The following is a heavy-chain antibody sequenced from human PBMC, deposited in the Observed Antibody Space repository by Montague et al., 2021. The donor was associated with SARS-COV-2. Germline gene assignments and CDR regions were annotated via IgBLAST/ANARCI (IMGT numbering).Heavy chain of an antibody. CDR2: IYYSGST. D-gene: IGHD3-3*01. Sequence: SETLSLTCTVSGGSISSSSCYWGWIRQPPGKGLEWIGSIYYSGSTYYNPFLKSRVTISVDTSKNQFSLKLSSVTAADTAVYYCARHAGKRITIFGVVKGQYYFDYWGQGTLVTVSS. CDR3: ARHAGKRITIFGVVKGQYYFDY. CDR1: GGSISSSSCY. J-gene: IGHJ4*02. V-gene: IGHV4-39*01.